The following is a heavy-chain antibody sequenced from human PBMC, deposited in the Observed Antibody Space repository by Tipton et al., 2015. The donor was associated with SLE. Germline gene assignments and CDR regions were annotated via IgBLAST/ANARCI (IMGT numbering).Heavy chain of an antibody. CDR1: GYIFTNYG. D-gene: IGHD6-19*01. Sequence: QVQLVQSGAEVRKPGASVKVSCKASGYIFTNYGFTWVRQAPGQGLEWMGWISAYNGNTNYAQKLQGRVTMTTDTSTSTAYMELRSLRSDDTGLYYCARDVGPGYSSGWFVYWGQGSPVTVSS. CDR2: ISAYNGNT. V-gene: IGHV1-18*01. J-gene: IGHJ5*01. CDR3: ARDVGPGYSSGWFVY.